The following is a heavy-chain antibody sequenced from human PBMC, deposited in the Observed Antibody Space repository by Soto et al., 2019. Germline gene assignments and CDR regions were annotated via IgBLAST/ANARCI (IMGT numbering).Heavy chain of an antibody. CDR2: IYYNGNT. V-gene: IGHV4-39*01. J-gene: IGHJ4*02. CDR3: ARSRYFDWMPWGFFDY. D-gene: IGHD3-9*01. CDR1: GASIRSSAYY. Sequence: QLQLKESGPGLVKPSEALPLTCTVSGASIRSSAYYWGWIRQPPGKELEWIGSIYYNGNTFYTPSLKSRVIISVDTPKNQFCLTLSSATAADTAVYYCARSRYFDWMPWGFFDYWGQGTLAIVSS.